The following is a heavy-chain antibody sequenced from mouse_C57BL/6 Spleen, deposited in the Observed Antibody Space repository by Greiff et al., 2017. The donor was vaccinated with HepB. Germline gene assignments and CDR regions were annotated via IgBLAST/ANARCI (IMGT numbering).Heavy chain of an antibody. Sequence: DVKLVESGGGLVKPGGSLKLSCAASGFTFSDYGMHWVRQAPEKGLEWVAYISSGSSTIYYADTVKGRFTISRDNAKNTLFLQMTSLRSEDTAMYYCASYYGSPFDYWGQGTTLTVSS. V-gene: IGHV5-17*01. CDR3: ASYYGSPFDY. CDR2: ISSGSSTI. CDR1: GFTFSDYG. J-gene: IGHJ2*01. D-gene: IGHD1-1*01.